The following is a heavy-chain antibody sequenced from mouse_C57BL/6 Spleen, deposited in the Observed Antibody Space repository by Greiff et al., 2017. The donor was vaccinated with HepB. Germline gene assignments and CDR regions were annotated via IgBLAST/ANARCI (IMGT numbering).Heavy chain of an antibody. CDR3: TRIWYPYAMDY. Sequence: EVMLVESGEGLVKPGGSLKLSCAASGFTFSSYAMSWVRQTPEKRLEWVAYISSGGDYIYYADTVKGRFTISRDNARNTLYLQMSSLKSEDTAMYYCTRIWYPYAMDYWGQGTSVTGSS. CDR1: GFTFSSYA. J-gene: IGHJ4*01. V-gene: IGHV5-9-1*02. D-gene: IGHD2-1*01. CDR2: ISSGGDYI.